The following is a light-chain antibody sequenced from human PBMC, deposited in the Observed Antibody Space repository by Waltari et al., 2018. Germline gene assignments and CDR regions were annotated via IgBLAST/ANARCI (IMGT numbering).Light chain of an antibody. CDR3: ASFISSTSGV. CDR2: DAI. J-gene: IGLJ2*01. Sequence: QSALTQPDSVSGSPGQTITISCTGPSSYVGDYKYVPWYQQYPGKAPKVIIYDAINRPSGVSNRFSGSKSGNSASLTISGLQAEDEAHYFCASFISSTSGVFGGGTRLTVL. CDR1: SSYVGDYKY. V-gene: IGLV2-14*03.